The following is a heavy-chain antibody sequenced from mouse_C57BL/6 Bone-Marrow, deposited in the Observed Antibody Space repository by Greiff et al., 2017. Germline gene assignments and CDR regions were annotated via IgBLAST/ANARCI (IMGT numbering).Heavy chain of an antibody. CDR3: ARDPDYYGSSLSYAMDY. Sequence: QVQLQQSDAELVKPGASVKISCKVSGYTFTDHTIHWMKQRPEQGLEWIGYIYPRDGSTKYNEKFKGKATLTADKSSSTAYMQLNSLTSEDSAVYFCARDPDYYGSSLSYAMDYWGQGTSVTVSS. J-gene: IGHJ4*01. D-gene: IGHD1-1*01. CDR1: GYTFTDHT. CDR2: IYPRDGST. V-gene: IGHV1-78*01.